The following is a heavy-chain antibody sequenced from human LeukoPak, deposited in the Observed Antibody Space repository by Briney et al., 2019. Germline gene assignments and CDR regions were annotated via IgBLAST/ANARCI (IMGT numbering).Heavy chain of an antibody. Sequence: SETLSLTCTVSGGSISSGDYYWRWIRQPPGKGLEWIGYIYYSGSTYYNPSLKSRTTISVDTSKNQFSLKLSSVTAADTAVYYCARDTSGSGWYKSYFDYWGQGILVTVSS. D-gene: IGHD6-19*01. CDR1: GGSISSGDYY. J-gene: IGHJ4*02. CDR2: IYYSGST. V-gene: IGHV4-30-4*01. CDR3: ARDTSGSGWYKSYFDY.